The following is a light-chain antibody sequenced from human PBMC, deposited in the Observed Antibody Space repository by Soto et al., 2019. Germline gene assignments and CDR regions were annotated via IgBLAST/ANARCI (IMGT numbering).Light chain of an antibody. V-gene: IGLV2-11*01. CDR3: CSYAGSYTLWV. CDR1: SSDVGGYDY. J-gene: IGLJ3*02. Sequence: QSVLTQPPSVSGSPGQSVTISCTGTSSDVGGYDYVSWYQQHPGKAPKLMIYDVNRRPSGVPDRFSGSKSGNTASLTISGLQAEDEADYYCCSYAGSYTLWVFGGGTKVTVL. CDR2: DVN.